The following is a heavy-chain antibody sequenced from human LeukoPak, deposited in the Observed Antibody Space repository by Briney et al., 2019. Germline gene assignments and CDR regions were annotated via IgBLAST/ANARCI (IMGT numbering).Heavy chain of an antibody. CDR2: INPNSGGT. Sequence: GASVKVSCKASGGTFSSYAISWVRQAPGQGLEWMGRINPNSGGTNYAQKFQGRVTMTRDTSISTAYMELSRLRSDDKAVYYCARETIDIVVVPAAMKYYYYGMDVWGQGTTVTVSS. J-gene: IGHJ6*02. D-gene: IGHD2-2*01. V-gene: IGHV1-2*06. CDR3: ARETIDIVVVPAAMKYYYYGMDV. CDR1: GGTFSSYA.